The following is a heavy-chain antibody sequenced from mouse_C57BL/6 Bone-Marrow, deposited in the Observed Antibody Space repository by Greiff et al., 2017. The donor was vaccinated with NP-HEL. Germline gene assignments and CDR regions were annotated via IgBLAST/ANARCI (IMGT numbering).Heavy chain of an antibody. CDR2: FHPYNDDT. Sequence: QVQLKESGAELVKPGASVKMSCKASGYTFTTYPIEWMKQNHGKSLEWIGNFHPYNDDTKYNEKFKGKATLTVEKSSSTVYLELSRLTSDDSAVYYCARGDGVYYAMDYWGQGTSVTVSS. J-gene: IGHJ4*01. D-gene: IGHD2-3*01. CDR1: GYTFTTYP. CDR3: ARGDGVYYAMDY. V-gene: IGHV1-47*01.